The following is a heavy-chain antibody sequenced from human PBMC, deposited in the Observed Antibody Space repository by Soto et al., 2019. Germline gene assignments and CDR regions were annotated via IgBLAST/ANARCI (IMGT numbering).Heavy chain of an antibody. J-gene: IGHJ6*02. CDR2: IYPGDSDT. CDR1: GHSFSNYW. CDR3: ARVHTDALRPYYYYDMDV. Sequence: LKISCKRSGHSFSNYWIGCLRQMPGKYLEVMAIIYPGDSDTRYSPCFPGRVIISADKSISTAFLQWSGLNASDSSLSYCARVHTDALRPYYYYDMDVWGQGTMVDASS. V-gene: IGHV5-51*01. D-gene: IGHD5-18*01.